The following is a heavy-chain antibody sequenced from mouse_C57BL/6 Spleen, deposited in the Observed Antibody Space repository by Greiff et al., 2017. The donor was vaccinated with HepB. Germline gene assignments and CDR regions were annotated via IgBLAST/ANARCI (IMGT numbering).Heavy chain of an antibody. CDR2: IYPYNGVS. D-gene: IGHD2-4*01. J-gene: IGHJ3*01. CDR3: ARRVYDYDNAWFAY. CDR1: GYSFTGYY. Sequence: VQLKHSGPELVKPGASVKISCKASGYSFTGYYMHWVKQSHGNILDWIGYIYPYNGVSSYNQKFKGKVTLAVDKSSSTAYMELRSLTSEDSAVYYCARRVYDYDNAWFAYWGQGTLVTVSA. V-gene: IGHV1-31*01.